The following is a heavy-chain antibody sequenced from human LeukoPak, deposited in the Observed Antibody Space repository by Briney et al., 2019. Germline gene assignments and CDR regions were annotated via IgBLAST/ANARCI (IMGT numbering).Heavy chain of an antibody. V-gene: IGHV3-7*01. D-gene: IGHD5-18*01. J-gene: IGHJ4*02. Sequence: GGSLRLSCAASGFTFSNYWMSWVRQAPGKGLEWVANIKQDGSEKYYVDSVKGRFTISRDNAKNSLYLQMNSLRAEDTAVYYCAKDYSYGYGGFDYWGQGTLVTVSS. CDR2: IKQDGSEK. CDR1: GFTFSNYW. CDR3: AKDYSYGYGGFDY.